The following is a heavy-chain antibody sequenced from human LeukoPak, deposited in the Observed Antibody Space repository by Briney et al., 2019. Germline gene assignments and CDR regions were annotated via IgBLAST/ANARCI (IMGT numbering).Heavy chain of an antibody. V-gene: IGHV4-59*01. Sequence: SETLSLTCTVSGDSISSYYWSWIRQPPGKGLEWIGYIYYSGNTNYNPTLKSRLTMSVDMSKNQFSLKLSSVTAADTAMYYCARRNSQGASSSWRYWGQGTLVTVSS. J-gene: IGHJ4*02. CDR2: IYYSGNT. D-gene: IGHD6-13*01. CDR1: GDSISSYY. CDR3: ARRNSQGASSSWRY.